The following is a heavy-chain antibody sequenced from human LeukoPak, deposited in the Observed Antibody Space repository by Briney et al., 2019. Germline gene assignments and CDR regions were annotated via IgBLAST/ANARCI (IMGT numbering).Heavy chain of an antibody. CDR3: ASQSSNSGELRYFDWLSYYFDY. D-gene: IGHD3-9*01. V-gene: IGHV4-39*07. Sequence: PSETLSLTCTVSGGSISSSSYYWGWIRQPPGKGLEWIGSIYYSGSTYYNPSLKSRVTISVDTSKNQFSLKLSSVTAADTAVYYCASQSSNSGELRYFDWLSYYFDYWGQGTLVTVSS. CDR1: GGSISSSSYY. J-gene: IGHJ4*02. CDR2: IYYSGST.